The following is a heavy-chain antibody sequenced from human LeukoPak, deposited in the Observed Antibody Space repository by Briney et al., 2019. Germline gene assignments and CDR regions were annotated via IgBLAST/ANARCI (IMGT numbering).Heavy chain of an antibody. V-gene: IGHV5-51*01. D-gene: IGHD3-22*01. CDR2: IYPGDSDT. Sequence: GESLKISSKGSGYSFATKWIGWVRQMPGKGLEWMGIIYPGDSDTRYSPSFQGQVTISADKSTSTAYLQWSSLKASDTAMYYCARRVSSGSFDYWGQGTLVTVSS. CDR3: ARRVSSGSFDY. CDR1: GYSFATKW. J-gene: IGHJ4*02.